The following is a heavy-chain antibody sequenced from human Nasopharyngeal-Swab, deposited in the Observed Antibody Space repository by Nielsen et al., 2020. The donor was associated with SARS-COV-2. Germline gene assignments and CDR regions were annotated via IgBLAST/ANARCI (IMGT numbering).Heavy chain of an antibody. CDR2: IYNSGTT. CDR1: GGSIRSRNYY. Sequence: SETLSLTCTVSGGSIRSRNYYWDWIRQPPGKGLEWIGTIYNSGTTYYNPSLKSRITISVDTSKNQFSLKVNSVTAVDTAVYYCARRSGWFMDCWGQGTLVTVSS. D-gene: IGHD6-19*01. CDR3: ARRSGWFMDC. V-gene: IGHV4-39*07. J-gene: IGHJ4*02.